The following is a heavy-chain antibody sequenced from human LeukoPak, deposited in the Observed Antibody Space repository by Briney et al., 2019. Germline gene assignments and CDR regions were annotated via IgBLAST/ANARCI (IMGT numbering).Heavy chain of an antibody. CDR1: GFTFSSYG. Sequence: TGGSLRLSCAASGFTFSSYGMSWVRQAPGKGLEWVSAISGSGGSTYYADSVKGRFTISRDNSKNTLYLQMNSLRAEDTAVYYCAKVWYYDSSGYFDYWGQGTLVTVSS. V-gene: IGHV3-23*01. CDR2: ISGSGGST. D-gene: IGHD3-22*01. J-gene: IGHJ4*02. CDR3: AKVWYYDSSGYFDY.